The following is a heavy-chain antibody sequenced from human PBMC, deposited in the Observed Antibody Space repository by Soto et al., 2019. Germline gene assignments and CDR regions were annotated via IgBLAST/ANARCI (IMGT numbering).Heavy chain of an antibody. J-gene: IGHJ4*02. Sequence: ASVKVSCKASGYTFTSYYIHWVRQAPGQGLEWMGIINPSDGITSYPQKFQGRVTMTRDTSTNTVYMELNSLRSEDTAVYFCARRKERSGPYYLDYWGQGTLVTVSS. CDR2: INPSDGIT. V-gene: IGHV1-46*01. CDR3: ARRKERSGPYYLDY. CDR1: GYTFTSYY. D-gene: IGHD6-25*01.